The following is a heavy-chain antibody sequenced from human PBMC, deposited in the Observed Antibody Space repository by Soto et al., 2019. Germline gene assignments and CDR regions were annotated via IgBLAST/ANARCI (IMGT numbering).Heavy chain of an antibody. CDR2: ISYDGSNK. CDR3: ARDRLIEYCSSTSCLQFGYYYYGTGV. CDR1: GFTFSSYA. Sequence: GGSLRLSCVASGFTFSSYAMHWVRQAPGKGLEWVAVISYDGSNKYYADSVKGRFTISRDNSKNTLYLQMNSLRAEDTAVYYCARDRLIEYCSSTSCLQFGYYYYGTGVWGKGTTFTVSS. V-gene: IGHV3-30-3*01. J-gene: IGHJ6*04. D-gene: IGHD2-2*01.